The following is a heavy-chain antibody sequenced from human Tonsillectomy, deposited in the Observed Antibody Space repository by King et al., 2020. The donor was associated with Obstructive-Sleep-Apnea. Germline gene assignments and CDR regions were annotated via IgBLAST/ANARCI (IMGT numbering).Heavy chain of an antibody. CDR3: ARENYDDYVDY. Sequence: VQLVESGGGLVQPGGSLRLSCAASGFTFSSYWMHLVRQPPGKGLVWVSRINSDGSSTSYADSVKGRVTISRDNAKNTLYLQMNSLRAEDTAVYYCARENYDDYVDYWGQGTLVTVSS. V-gene: IGHV3-74*01. CDR2: INSDGSST. CDR1: GFTFSSYW. D-gene: IGHD5-12*01. J-gene: IGHJ4*02.